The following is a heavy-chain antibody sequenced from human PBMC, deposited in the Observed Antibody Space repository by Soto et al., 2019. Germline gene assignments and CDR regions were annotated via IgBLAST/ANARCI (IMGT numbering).Heavy chain of an antibody. J-gene: IGHJ4*02. V-gene: IGHV1-3*01. CDR2: INAGNGNT. D-gene: IGHD3-9*01. Sequence: QVQLVQSGAEVKKPGASVKVSCKTSGYIFTSYCIIWVRQAPGQGLEWMGWINAGNGNTEYSQKFQDRITINRDTSASTVSMELSGLRSEDTALYFCARWPGDILTGSYWGDGNDYWGQGTLVTVSS. CDR1: GYIFTSYC. CDR3: ARWPGDILTGSYWGDGNDY.